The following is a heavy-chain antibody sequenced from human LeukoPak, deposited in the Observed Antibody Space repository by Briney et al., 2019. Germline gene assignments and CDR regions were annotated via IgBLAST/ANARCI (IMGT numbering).Heavy chain of an antibody. D-gene: IGHD4-11*01. Sequence: SETLSLTCAVSGYSISSGYYCGWIRQPPGKGLEWIGSIYHSGSTYYNPSLKSRVTISVDTSKNQFSLKLSSVTAADTAVYYCARRQTLTTITTNLYDVAYVGQGTLVIVSS. CDR2: IYHSGST. V-gene: IGHV4-38-2*01. CDR3: ARRQTLTTITTNLYDVAY. CDR1: GYSISSGYY. J-gene: IGHJ4*02.